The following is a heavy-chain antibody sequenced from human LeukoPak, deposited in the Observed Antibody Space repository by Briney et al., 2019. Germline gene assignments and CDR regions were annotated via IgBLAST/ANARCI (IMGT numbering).Heavy chain of an antibody. CDR3: AGQTYDHVWGSYLYYFDY. J-gene: IGHJ4*02. CDR2: INHSGST. CDR1: GGSFSGYY. D-gene: IGHD3-16*01. Sequence: QPSETLSLTCAVYGGSFSGYYWSWIRQPPGKGLEWIGEINHSGSTNYNPSLKSRVTISVDTSKNQFSLKLSSVTAADTAVYYCAGQTYDHVWGSYLYYFDYWGQGTLVTVSS. V-gene: IGHV4-34*01.